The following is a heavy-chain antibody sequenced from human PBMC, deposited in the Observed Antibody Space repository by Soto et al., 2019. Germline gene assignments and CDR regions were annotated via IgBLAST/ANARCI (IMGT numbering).Heavy chain of an antibody. CDR2: INPKSGGT. D-gene: IGHD1-7*01. CDR3: AREPHLYNWNFLGSYGMDV. V-gene: IGHV1-2*02. CDR1: GYTVTDYY. J-gene: IGHJ6*02. Sequence: GASVKVSCKASGYTVTDYYMNWVRQAPGQGLEWMGWINPKSGGTNYAQKFQGRVTMTRDTSIGIVYMELSRLRSDDAAVYYCAREPHLYNWNFLGSYGMDVWGQGTTVTVYS.